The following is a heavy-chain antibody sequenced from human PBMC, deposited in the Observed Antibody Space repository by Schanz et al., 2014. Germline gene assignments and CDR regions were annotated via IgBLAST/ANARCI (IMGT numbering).Heavy chain of an antibody. CDR3: AKGRFGELSAFDI. CDR2: MNESHSTI. CDR1: GFSFGTYA. V-gene: IGHV3-23*01. J-gene: IGHJ3*02. Sequence: EVQLLESGGGLVEPGGSLRLSCAASGFSFGTYAMSWVRQAPGKGLLWVSAMNESHSTIYYADSVRGRFTMSRDNSKNTLYLQMNSLRAEDTAVYYCAKGRFGELSAFDIWGQGTMVTVSS. D-gene: IGHD3-10*01.